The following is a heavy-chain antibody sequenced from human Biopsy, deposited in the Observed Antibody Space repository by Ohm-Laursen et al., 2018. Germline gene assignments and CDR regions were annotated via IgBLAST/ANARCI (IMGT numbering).Heavy chain of an antibody. CDR1: GASVKTSGYF. J-gene: IGHJ2*01. V-gene: IGHV4-31*02. Sequence: TLSLTWSVSGASVKTSGYFWAWIRQRPGKGLEWIGYISYNERTHYNPSLTSRLAISFDTSNNRISLQLRSASVADTAVYYCVREPKTGTAEAWYFDLWGRGSPVTV. D-gene: IGHD3-9*01. CDR3: VREPKTGTAEAWYFDL. CDR2: ISYNERT.